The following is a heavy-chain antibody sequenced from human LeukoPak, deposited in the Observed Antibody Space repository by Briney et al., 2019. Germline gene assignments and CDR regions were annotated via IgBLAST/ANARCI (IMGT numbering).Heavy chain of an antibody. CDR3: ARGRGIAL. V-gene: IGHV3-7*01. Sequence: GGSLRLSCATSGFTLSNFWMNWVRQAPGKGLEWVANIEDDGNKKNYVDSVKGRFTISRDNVKNSIYLQINSLRADDSAVYYCARGRGIALWGQGTLVTV. CDR2: IEDDGNKK. CDR1: GFTLSNFW. D-gene: IGHD6-13*01. J-gene: IGHJ4*02.